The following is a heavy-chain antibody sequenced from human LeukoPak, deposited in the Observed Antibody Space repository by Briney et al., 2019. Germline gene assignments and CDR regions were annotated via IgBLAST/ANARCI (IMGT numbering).Heavy chain of an antibody. CDR1: GFTFSSYW. CDR2: IKGDEISI. D-gene: IGHD5-12*01. CDR3: ARDIGYSGYSEAFDI. Sequence: GGSLRLSCAASGFTFSSYWMHWVRQAPGKGLEWVSRIKGDEISINYADSVEGRFTISRDNAKNSLYLQMNSLRAEDTAVYYCARDIGYSGYSEAFDIWGQGTMVTVSS. J-gene: IGHJ3*02. V-gene: IGHV3-74*01.